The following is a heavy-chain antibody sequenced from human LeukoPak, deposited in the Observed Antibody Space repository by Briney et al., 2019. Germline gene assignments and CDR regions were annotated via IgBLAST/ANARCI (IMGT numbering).Heavy chain of an antibody. V-gene: IGHV3-9*01. Sequence: GGSLRLSCAASGFTFDDYAMHWVRQAPGKGLEWVSGISWNSGSIGYADSVKGRFTISRDNAKNSLYLQMNSPRAEDTALYYCAKANYDILTGIPAYWGQGTLVTVSS. D-gene: IGHD3-9*01. CDR1: GFTFDDYA. J-gene: IGHJ4*02. CDR3: AKANYDILTGIPAY. CDR2: ISWNSGSI.